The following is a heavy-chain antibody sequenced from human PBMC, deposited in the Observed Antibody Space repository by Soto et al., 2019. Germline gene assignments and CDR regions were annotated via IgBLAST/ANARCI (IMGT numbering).Heavy chain of an antibody. CDR2: INPGDSDT. J-gene: IGHJ1*01. CDR3: ARIPSSGNPNGGALDL. CDR1: GYSFSTYW. D-gene: IGHD4-17*01. Sequence: PGESLKISCKGSGYSFSTYWIGWVRQMPGKDLEWMGIINPGDSDTRYSPFFQGQVTISGDNSINTAFLQLTSLKASDSGIYYCARIPSSGNPNGGALDLWGQGTMVTVSS. V-gene: IGHV5-51*01.